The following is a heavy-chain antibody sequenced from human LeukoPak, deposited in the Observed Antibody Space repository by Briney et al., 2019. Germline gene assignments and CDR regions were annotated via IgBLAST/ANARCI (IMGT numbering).Heavy chain of an antibody. CDR3: ARGGGAYCGTDCYRNFDY. D-gene: IGHD2-21*02. Sequence: PGGSLRLSCAASGFTVSTNYLSWVRQAPGKGLEWVSVIYSGGNTYYADSVKGRFTISRDSSDNTLHLQMNSLSPEDTAVYYCARGGGAYCGTDCYRNFDYWGQGTLVTVSS. CDR1: GFTVSTNY. V-gene: IGHV3-66*02. J-gene: IGHJ4*02. CDR2: IYSGGNT.